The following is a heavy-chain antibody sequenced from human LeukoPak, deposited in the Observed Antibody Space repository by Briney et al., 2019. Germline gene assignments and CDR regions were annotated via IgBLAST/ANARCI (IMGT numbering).Heavy chain of an antibody. CDR1: GFTFSSYG. D-gene: IGHD3-10*01. V-gene: IGHV3-30*02. CDR3: AKDLANYYGSGSYYFDY. J-gene: IGHJ4*02. Sequence: GGSLRLSCAASGFTFSSYGMHWVRQAPGKGLEWVAFIRYDGSNKYYADSVKGRFTISRDNSKNTLYLQMNSLRAEDTAVYYCAKDLANYYGSGSYYFDYWGQGTLVTVSP. CDR2: IRYDGSNK.